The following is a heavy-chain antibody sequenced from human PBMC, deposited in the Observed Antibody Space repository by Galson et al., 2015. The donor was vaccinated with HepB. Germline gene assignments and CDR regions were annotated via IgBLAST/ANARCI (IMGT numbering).Heavy chain of an antibody. D-gene: IGHD6-13*01. CDR1: GFTFSSYS. V-gene: IGHV3-21*01. J-gene: IGHJ4*02. Sequence: SLRLSCAASGFTFSSYSMNWVRQAPGKGLEWVSSISSSSSYIYYADSVKGRFTISRDNAKNSLYLQMNSLRGEDTAVYYCASYSAAGTFGFDYWGQGTLVTVSS. CDR3: ASYSAAGTFGFDY. CDR2: ISSSSSYI.